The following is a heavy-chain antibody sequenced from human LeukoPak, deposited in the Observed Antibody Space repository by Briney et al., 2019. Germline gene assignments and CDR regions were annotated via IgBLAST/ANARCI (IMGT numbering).Heavy chain of an antibody. CDR1: GFTFRSYW. V-gene: IGHV3-74*03. D-gene: IGHD3-10*01. Sequence: GGSLRLSCAVSGFTFRSYWMHWVRQAPGKGLVWVSSIKSDGSSTTYADSVKGRCTISRDNAENTLYLQMNSLRVEDTAVYYCARISTMVRHYWGQGTLVTVSS. CDR3: ARISTMVRHY. CDR2: IKSDGSST. J-gene: IGHJ4*02.